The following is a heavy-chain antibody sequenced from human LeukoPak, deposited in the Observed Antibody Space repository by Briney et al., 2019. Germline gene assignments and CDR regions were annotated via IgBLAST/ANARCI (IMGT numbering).Heavy chain of an antibody. Sequence: ASVKVSCKASGYTFTSYGISWVRQAPGQGLEWMGWISAYIGNTNYAQKLQGRVTMTTDTSTSTAYMELRSRRSDDTAVYYCAINYDSSGYYYGKFDYWGQGTLVTVSS. CDR2: ISAYIGNT. CDR3: AINYDSSGYYYGKFDY. V-gene: IGHV1-18*01. CDR1: GYTFTSYG. J-gene: IGHJ4*02. D-gene: IGHD3-22*01.